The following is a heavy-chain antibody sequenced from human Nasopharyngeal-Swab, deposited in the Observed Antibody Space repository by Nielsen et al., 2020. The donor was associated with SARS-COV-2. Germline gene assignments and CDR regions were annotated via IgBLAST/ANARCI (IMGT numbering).Heavy chain of an antibody. CDR2: IYHSGST. D-gene: IGHD3/OR15-3a*01. CDR1: GYSISSGYY. CDR3: AGRYGGWTGSYYYYMDV. Sequence: SETLSLTCTVSGYSISSGYYWGWIRQPPGKGLEWIGSIYHSGSTYYNPSLKSRVTISVDTSKNQFSLKLGSVTAADTAVYYCAGRYGGWTGSYYYYMDVWGKGTTVTVSS. V-gene: IGHV4-38-2*02. J-gene: IGHJ6*03.